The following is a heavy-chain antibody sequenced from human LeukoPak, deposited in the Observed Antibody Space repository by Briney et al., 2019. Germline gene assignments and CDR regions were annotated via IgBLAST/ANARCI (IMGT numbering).Heavy chain of an antibody. Sequence: GGSLRLSCAASGFTFSNYCMHWVRQPPAKGLVWVSRVGTDGAYTSSADSVKGRFSMSRDNAKNTLYLQMNSLRVEDKAVYYCVRDGQELAFDKWGQGTLVTVSS. V-gene: IGHV3-74*01. CDR1: GFTFSNYC. J-gene: IGHJ4*02. CDR2: VGTDGAYT. D-gene: IGHD1-1*01. CDR3: VRDGQELAFDK.